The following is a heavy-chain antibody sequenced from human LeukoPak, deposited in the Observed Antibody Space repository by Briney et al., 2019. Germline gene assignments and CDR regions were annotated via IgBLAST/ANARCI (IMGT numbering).Heavy chain of an antibody. J-gene: IGHJ4*02. CDR1: GYTFTSYD. D-gene: IGHD5-24*01. CDR2: MNPNSGNT. Sequence: ASVKVSCKASGYTFTSYDINWVRQATGQGLEWMGWMNPNSGNTGYAQKFQGRATMTRDTSISTAYMELSRLRSDDTAVYYCARVIRRWLQFTQFDYWGQGTLVTVSS. V-gene: IGHV1-8*01. CDR3: ARVIRRWLQFTQFDY.